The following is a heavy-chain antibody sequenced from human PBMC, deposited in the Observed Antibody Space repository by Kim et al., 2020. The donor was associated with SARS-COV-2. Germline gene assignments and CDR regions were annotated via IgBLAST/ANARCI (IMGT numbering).Heavy chain of an antibody. Sequence: GGSLRLSCAASGFTFSSYEMNWVRQAPGKGLEWVSYISSSGSTIYYADSVKGRFTISRDNAKNSLYLQMNSLRAEDTAVYYCARGGSGSGILGYYYYYGMDVWGQGTTVTVSS. D-gene: IGHD3-10*01. CDR1: GFTFSSYE. CDR2: ISSSGSTI. CDR3: ARGGSGSGILGYYYYYGMDV. J-gene: IGHJ6*02. V-gene: IGHV3-48*03.